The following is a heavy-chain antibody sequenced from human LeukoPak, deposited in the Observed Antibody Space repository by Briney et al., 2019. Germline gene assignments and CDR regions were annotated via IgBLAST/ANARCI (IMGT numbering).Heavy chain of an antibody. Sequence: GGSLRLSCEGSGFTFRTYVMSWVRQAPGKGLEWVSVIYSGGSTYYADSVKGRFTISRDNSKNTLYLQMNSLRAEDTAVYYCARDRMGATPTYWGQGTLVTVSS. CDR1: GFTFRTYV. CDR2: IYSGGST. D-gene: IGHD1-26*01. CDR3: ARDRMGATPTY. J-gene: IGHJ4*02. V-gene: IGHV3-66*01.